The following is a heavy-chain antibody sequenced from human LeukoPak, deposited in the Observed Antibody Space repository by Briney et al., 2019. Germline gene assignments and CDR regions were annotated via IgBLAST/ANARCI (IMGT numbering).Heavy chain of an antibody. CDR3: ARATPASRIAAAGWGAFDI. J-gene: IGHJ3*02. CDR2: ISSSSSYT. D-gene: IGHD6-13*01. Sequence: PGGSLRLSCAASGFTFSDYYMSWIRQAPGKGLEWVSYISSSSSYTNYADSVKGRFTISRDNAKNSLYLQMNSLRAEDTAVYYCARATPASRIAAAGWGAFDIWGQGTMVTVSS. V-gene: IGHV3-11*05. CDR1: GFTFSDYY.